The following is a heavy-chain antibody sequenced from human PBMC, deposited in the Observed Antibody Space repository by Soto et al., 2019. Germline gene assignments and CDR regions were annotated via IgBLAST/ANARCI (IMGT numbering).Heavy chain of an antibody. J-gene: IGHJ3*02. D-gene: IGHD1-26*01. CDR1: GLISRNFA. CDR3: AKDLLELPRPPTLHI. V-gene: IGHV3-23*01. Sequence: GGSLRLSWAASGLISRNFAMSWGRQAPGKGLEWVSTLSGSGTTTYYPESLRGRFTISRDNSKNILYLQMNSLSGEDTAVYYCAKDLLELPRPPTLHIWGQGTMVTVSS. CDR2: LSGSGTTT.